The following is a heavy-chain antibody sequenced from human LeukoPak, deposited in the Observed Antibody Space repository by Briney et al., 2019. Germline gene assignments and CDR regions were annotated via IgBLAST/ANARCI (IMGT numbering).Heavy chain of an antibody. D-gene: IGHD3-3*01. CDR1: GGSISLSYYY. CDR3: ARDFYDFWSGYLQH. Sequence: SETLSLTCSVSGGSISLSYYYWGWIRQPPGKALEWIGSVYYSGTTSYNPSLKSRVTISVDTSKNQFSLKLSSVTAADTAVYYCARDFYDFWSGYLQHWGQGTLVTVSS. CDR2: VYYSGTT. J-gene: IGHJ1*01. V-gene: IGHV4-39*07.